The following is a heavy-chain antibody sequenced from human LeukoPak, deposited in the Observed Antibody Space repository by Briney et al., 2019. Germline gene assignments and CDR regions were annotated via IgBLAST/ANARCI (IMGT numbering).Heavy chain of an antibody. D-gene: IGHD1-14*01. CDR3: ARHRSNTPGDY. CDR2: IYYSGST. V-gene: IGHV4-59*08. Sequence: SETLSLTCTVSGGSISSYYWSWIRQPPRKGLEWIGYIYYSGSTNYNPSLKSRVTISVDTSKNQFSLKLSSVTAADTAVYYCARHRSNTPGDYWGQGTLVTVSS. J-gene: IGHJ4*02. CDR1: GGSISSYY.